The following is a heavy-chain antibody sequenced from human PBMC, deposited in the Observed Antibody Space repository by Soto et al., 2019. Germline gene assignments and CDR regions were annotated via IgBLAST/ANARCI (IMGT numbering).Heavy chain of an antibody. CDR2: ISGSGGST. CDR3: ERDETRIQEDRVLEF. D-gene: IGHD3-3*01. CDR1: GFTFSSYA. V-gene: IGHV3-23*01. J-gene: IGHJ3*01. Sequence: GGSLRLSCAASGFTFSSYAMSWVRQAPGKGLERVSAISGSGGSTYYADSVKGRFTISRDNSKNTLYLQMNSLRAEDTAVYYWERDETRIQEDRVLEFWGKGTMVPVS.